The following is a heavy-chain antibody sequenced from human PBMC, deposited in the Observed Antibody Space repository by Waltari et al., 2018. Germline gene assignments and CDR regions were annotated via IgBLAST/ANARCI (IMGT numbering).Heavy chain of an antibody. J-gene: IGHJ4*02. D-gene: IGHD2-15*01. CDR1: GGTFSSYA. Sequence: QVQLVQSGAEVKKPGSSVKVSCKASGGTFSSYAISWVRQAPGQGLEWMGGIIPIFGTANYAQKFQGRVTITADESTSTAYIELSSLRSEDTAVYYCARDWAYCSGGSCYEAADYWGQGTPVTVSS. CDR2: IIPIFGTA. CDR3: ARDWAYCSGGSCYEAADY. V-gene: IGHV1-69*01.